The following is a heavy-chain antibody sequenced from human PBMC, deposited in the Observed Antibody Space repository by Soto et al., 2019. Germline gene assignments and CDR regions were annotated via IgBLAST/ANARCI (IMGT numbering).Heavy chain of an antibody. CDR1: GGSFSGYY. Sequence: SETLSLTCAVYGGSFSGYYWSWIRQPPGKGLEWIGEINHSGSTNYNPSLKSRVTISVDTSKHQFSLKLSSVTAADTAVYYCARDTVAGTRGAFDIWGQGTMVTVSS. D-gene: IGHD6-19*01. V-gene: IGHV4-34*01. CDR3: ARDTVAGTRGAFDI. J-gene: IGHJ3*02. CDR2: INHSGST.